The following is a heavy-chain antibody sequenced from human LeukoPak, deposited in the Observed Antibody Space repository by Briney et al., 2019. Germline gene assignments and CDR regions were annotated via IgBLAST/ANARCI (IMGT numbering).Heavy chain of an antibody. V-gene: IGHV1-69*04. D-gene: IGHD3-22*01. CDR2: IIPILGIA. CDR3: ARAEDYYDSSGLLDY. CDR1: GGTFSSYA. Sequence: SSVKVSCKASGGTFSSYATSWVRQAPGQGLEWMGRIIPILGIANYAQKFQGRATITADKSTRTAYMELSSLRSEDTAVYYCARAEDYYDSSGLLDYWGQGTLVTVSS. J-gene: IGHJ4*02.